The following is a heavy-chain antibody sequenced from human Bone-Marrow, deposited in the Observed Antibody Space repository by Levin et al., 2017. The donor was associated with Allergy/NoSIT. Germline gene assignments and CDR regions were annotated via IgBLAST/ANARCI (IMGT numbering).Heavy chain of an antibody. V-gene: IGHV3-11*06. D-gene: IGHD2-8*02. Sequence: PGGSLRLSCAASGFNFSDYYISWIRQAPGKGLEYISVISSTSTYTNYADFVKGRFIISRDNAKNSIYLQMNSLRAEDTAVYYCARDRESCAGGLCYPGHFDYWGQGTLVSVSS. CDR2: ISSTSTYT. CDR1: GFNFSDYY. J-gene: IGHJ4*02. CDR3: ARDRESCAGGLCYPGHFDY.